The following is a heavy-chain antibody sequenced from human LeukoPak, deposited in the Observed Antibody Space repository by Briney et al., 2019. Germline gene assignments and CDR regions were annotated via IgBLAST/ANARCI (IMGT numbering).Heavy chain of an antibody. Sequence: SQTLSLTCTVSSGSISSGDYYWSWIRQPPGRGLEWIGYIYYSGSTYYNPSLKSRVTISVDTSKNQFSLKLSSVTAADTAVYYCARERVSDPLARYFDYWGQGTLVTVSS. J-gene: IGHJ4*02. CDR1: SGSISSGDYY. CDR2: IYYSGST. D-gene: IGHD2-21*02. V-gene: IGHV4-30-4*08. CDR3: ARERVSDPLARYFDY.